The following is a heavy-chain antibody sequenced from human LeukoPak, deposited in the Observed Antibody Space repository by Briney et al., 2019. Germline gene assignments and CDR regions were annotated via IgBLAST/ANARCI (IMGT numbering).Heavy chain of an antibody. CDR1: GYTFTGYY. CDR3: ARVNIVATDPDYMDV. CDR2: FNPNSGGT. J-gene: IGHJ6*03. V-gene: IGHV1-2*02. Sequence: ASVKVSCKASGYTFTGYYMHWVRQAPGQGLEWMGWFNPNSGGTNYAQKFQGRVTMTRDTSISTAYMELSRLRSDDTAVYYCARVNIVATDPDYMDVWGKGTTVTVSS. D-gene: IGHD5-12*01.